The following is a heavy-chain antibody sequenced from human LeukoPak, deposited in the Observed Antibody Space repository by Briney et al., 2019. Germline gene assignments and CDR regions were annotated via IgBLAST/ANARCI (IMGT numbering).Heavy chain of an antibody. CDR3: AKDRVSVYYYDSSGYYYFDY. V-gene: IGHV3-23*01. D-gene: IGHD3-22*01. Sequence: GGSLRLSCAASGFTFSSYAMSWVRQPPGKGLEWVSAISGSGGSTYYADSLKGRFTISKENSKNTLYLQMNSLRAEDTAVYYCAKDRVSVYYYDSSGYYYFDYWGQGTLVTVSS. J-gene: IGHJ4*02. CDR1: GFTFSSYA. CDR2: ISGSGGST.